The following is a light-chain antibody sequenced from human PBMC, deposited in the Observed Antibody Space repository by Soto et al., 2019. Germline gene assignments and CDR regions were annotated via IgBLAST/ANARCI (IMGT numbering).Light chain of an antibody. J-gene: IGKJ2*01. CDR3: QRSHTKPYT. V-gene: IGKV1-39*01. CDR1: QNIDTY. Sequence: DIQMTQSPSSLSASFGDRVTLTCRASQNIDTYLNWYQQKPGTAPKLLMYAASSLHSGVPSKYSGSAAGTQLTLTISRLLPEDFATYYVQRSHTKPYTFGEANKREI. CDR2: AAS.